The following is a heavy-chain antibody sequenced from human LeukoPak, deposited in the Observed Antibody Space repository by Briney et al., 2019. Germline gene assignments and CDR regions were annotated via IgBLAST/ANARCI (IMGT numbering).Heavy chain of an antibody. D-gene: IGHD3-16*02. V-gene: IGHV3-21*01. CDR2: ISSSSSYI. J-gene: IGHJ4*02. CDR3: AQGEYYDYVWGSDRYATNRRGVGY. Sequence: PGGSLRLSCAASGFTFSSYSMNWVRQAPGKGLEWVSSISSSSSYIYYADSVKGRFTISRDNAKNTLYLQMNSLRAEDTAVYYCAQGEYYDYVWGSDRYATNRRGVGYWGQGTLVTVSS. CDR1: GFTFSSYS.